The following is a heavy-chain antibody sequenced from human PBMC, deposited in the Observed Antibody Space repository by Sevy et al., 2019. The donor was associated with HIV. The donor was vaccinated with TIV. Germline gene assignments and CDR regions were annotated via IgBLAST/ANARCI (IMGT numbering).Heavy chain of an antibody. CDR3: AREENRLRYFDWLSIGPFDY. D-gene: IGHD3-9*01. J-gene: IGHJ4*02. CDR1: GFTFSSYA. CDR2: ISYDGSNK. Sequence: GGSLRLSCAASGFTFSSYAMHWVRQAPGKGLEWVAVISYDGSNKYYADSVKGRFTISRDNSKNTLYLQMNSLRAEDTAVYYCAREENRLRYFDWLSIGPFDYWGQGTPVTVSS. V-gene: IGHV3-30-3*01.